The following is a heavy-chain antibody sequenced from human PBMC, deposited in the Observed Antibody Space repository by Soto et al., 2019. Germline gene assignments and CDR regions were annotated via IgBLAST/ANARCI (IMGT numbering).Heavy chain of an antibody. V-gene: IGHV1-69*04. CDR2: IIPILGIA. Sequence: SVKVSCSAAGGTCIICTISWVRQAPGQGLEWMGRIIPILGIANYAQKFQGRVTITADKSTSTAYMELSSLRSEDTAVYYCARDHRDPSYYYYTDVWGQGTTVTVLL. J-gene: IGHJ6*03. CDR3: ARDHRDPSYYYYTDV. CDR1: GGTCIICT.